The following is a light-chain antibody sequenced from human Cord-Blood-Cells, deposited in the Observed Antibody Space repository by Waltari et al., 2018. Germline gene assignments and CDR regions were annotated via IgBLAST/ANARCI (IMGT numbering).Light chain of an antibody. CDR3: SSYTSSSTYV. CDR2: EVS. V-gene: IGLV2-14*01. J-gene: IGLJ1*01. CDR1: SCYAGGYNY. Sequence: QSPLTPPASVSGSPEPSITISCPGTSCYAGGYNYVAWYQQHPGKAPKLIIYEVSNRPSGVSNRFSGSKSGNTASLTISGLQAEDEADYYCSSYTSSSTYVFGTGTKVTVL.